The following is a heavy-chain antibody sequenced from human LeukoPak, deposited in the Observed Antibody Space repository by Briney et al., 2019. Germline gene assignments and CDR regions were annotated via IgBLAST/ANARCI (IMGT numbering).Heavy chain of an antibody. Sequence: PSQTLSLTCTVSGGSISSGDYYWSWIRQPPGKGLEWIGYVYYSGSTYYNPSLKSRVIISVDTSKNQFSLKLSSVTAADTAVYYCARERPAGGYCSSTRCYRWFDPWGQGTVVTVSS. D-gene: IGHD2-2*01. CDR2: VYYSGST. J-gene: IGHJ5*02. CDR1: GGSISSGDYY. V-gene: IGHV4-30-4*01. CDR3: ARERPAGGYCSSTRCYRWFDP.